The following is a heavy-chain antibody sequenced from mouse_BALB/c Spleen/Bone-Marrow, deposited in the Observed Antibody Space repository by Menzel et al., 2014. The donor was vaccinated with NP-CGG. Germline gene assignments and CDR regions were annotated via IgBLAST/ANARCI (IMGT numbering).Heavy chain of an antibody. CDR1: GFNIKDTY. CDR2: IDPANGNI. CDR3: APYYYGRWFAN. Sequence: EVMLAESGAELVKPGASVKLSCTASGFNIKDTYMHWVKQRPEQGLEWIGRIDPANGNIKYDPKFQGKATITADTSSNTAYLQLSSLTSEDTAVYYCAPYYYGRWFANWGQGTLVTVSA. V-gene: IGHV14-3*02. D-gene: IGHD1-1*01. J-gene: IGHJ3*01.